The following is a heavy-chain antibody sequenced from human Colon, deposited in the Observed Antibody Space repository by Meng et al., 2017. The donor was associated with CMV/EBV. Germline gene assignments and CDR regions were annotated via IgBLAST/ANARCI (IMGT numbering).Heavy chain of an antibody. V-gene: IGHV1-2*06. J-gene: IGHJ4*02. CDR3: ARQMVPAATWGFDY. D-gene: IGHD2-2*01. Sequence: ASGYTVTGYYMHWVRQAPGQGLEWMGRINPNSGGTNYAQKFQGRVTMTRDTSMNTAYIELSSLRSDDTAVYYCARQMVPAATWGFDYWGQGTLVTVSS. CDR2: INPNSGGT. CDR1: GYTVTGYY.